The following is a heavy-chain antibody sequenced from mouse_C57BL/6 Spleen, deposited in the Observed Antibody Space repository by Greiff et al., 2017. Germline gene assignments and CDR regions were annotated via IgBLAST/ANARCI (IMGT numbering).Heavy chain of an antibody. CDR2: IYPGDGDT. Sequence: VQLQQSGAELVKPGASVKISCKASGYAFSSYWMNWVKQRPGKGLEWIGQIYPGDGDTNYNGKFKGKATLTADKSSSTAYLQLSSLTSEDSAVYFCAREGYGNYVFDYWGQGTTLTVSA. D-gene: IGHD2-10*02. CDR1: GYAFSSYW. CDR3: AREGYGNYVFDY. V-gene: IGHV1-80*01. J-gene: IGHJ2*01.